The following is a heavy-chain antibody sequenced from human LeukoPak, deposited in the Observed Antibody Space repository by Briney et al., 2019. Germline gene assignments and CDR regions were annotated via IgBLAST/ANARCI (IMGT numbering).Heavy chain of an antibody. V-gene: IGHV3-11*06. D-gene: IGHD3-9*01. CDR1: GFTFSDYY. Sequence: GGSLRLSCAASGFTFSDYYMSWIRQAPGKGLEWVSYISSSSSYTNYADSVKGRFTISRDNAKNTLYLQMNSLRAEDTAVYYCARDGRYFDWLFTSWGQGTLVTVSS. J-gene: IGHJ4*02. CDR2: ISSSSSYT. CDR3: ARDGRYFDWLFTS.